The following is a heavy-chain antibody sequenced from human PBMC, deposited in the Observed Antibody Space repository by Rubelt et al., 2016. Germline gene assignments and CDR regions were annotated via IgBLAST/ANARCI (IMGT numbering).Heavy chain of an antibody. Sequence: GKGLEWVANINEDGSGKYYVDSMAGRSIISRDNSKNSLYLQIDSLRGDDTAMYYCTRYSGDDSCDYWGQGTLVTVSS. V-gene: IGHV3-7*01. CDR3: TRYSGDDSCDY. D-gene: IGHD5-12*01. J-gene: IGHJ4*02. CDR2: INEDGSGK.